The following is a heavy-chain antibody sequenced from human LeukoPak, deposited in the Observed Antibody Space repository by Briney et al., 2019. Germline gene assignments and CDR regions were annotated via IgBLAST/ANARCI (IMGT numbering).Heavy chain of an antibody. Sequence: GGSLRLSCAASGFTFSSYAMHWVRQAPGKGLEWVAVISYDGSNKYYADSVKGRFTIPRDNSKNTLYLQMNSLRAEDTAVYYCASTWSSSWYYFDYWGQGTLVTVSS. D-gene: IGHD6-13*01. CDR1: GFTFSSYA. CDR3: ASTWSSSWYYFDY. CDR2: ISYDGSNK. J-gene: IGHJ4*02. V-gene: IGHV3-30*04.